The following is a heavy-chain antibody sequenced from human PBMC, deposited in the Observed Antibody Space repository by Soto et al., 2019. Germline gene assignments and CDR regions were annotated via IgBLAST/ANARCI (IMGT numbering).Heavy chain of an antibody. CDR3: AKGPQVLRYFDWLLSHFDY. D-gene: IGHD3-9*01. V-gene: IGHV3-23*01. CDR1: GFTFSSYA. J-gene: IGHJ4*02. CDR2: ISGSGGST. Sequence: GGSLRLSCAASGFTFSSYAMSWVRQAPGKGLEWVTAISGSGGSTYYADSAKGRFTISRDNSKNTLYPQINSLRAEDTAVYYCAKGPQVLRYFDWLLSHFDYWGQGTLVTVSS.